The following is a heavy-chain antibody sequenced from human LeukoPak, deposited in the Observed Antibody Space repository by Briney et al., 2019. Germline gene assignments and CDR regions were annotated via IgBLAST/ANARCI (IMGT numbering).Heavy chain of an antibody. CDR3: AKAAYDILTGYPHHDAFDI. Sequence: ASVKVSCKASGYTFTSYGISWVRQAPGQGLEWMGWISAYNGNTNYAQKLQGRVTMTTDTSTSTAYMELRSLRPEDTAVYYCAKAAYDILTGYPHHDAFDIWGQGTMVTVSS. D-gene: IGHD3-9*01. CDR1: GYTFTSYG. CDR2: ISAYNGNT. V-gene: IGHV1-18*01. J-gene: IGHJ3*02.